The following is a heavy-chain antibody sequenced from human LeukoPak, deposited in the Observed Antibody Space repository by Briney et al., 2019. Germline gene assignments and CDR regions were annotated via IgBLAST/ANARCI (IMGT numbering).Heavy chain of an antibody. Sequence: AGGSLRLSCAASGFTFSSYAMSWVRQAPGKGLEWVSAISGSGGSTYYADSVKGRFTISRDNSKNTLYLQMNSLRAEDTAVYYCAKADSGWSYNWFDPWGQGTLVTVSS. CDR1: GFTFSSYA. CDR2: ISGSGGST. V-gene: IGHV3-23*01. D-gene: IGHD6-19*01. J-gene: IGHJ5*02. CDR3: AKADSGWSYNWFDP.